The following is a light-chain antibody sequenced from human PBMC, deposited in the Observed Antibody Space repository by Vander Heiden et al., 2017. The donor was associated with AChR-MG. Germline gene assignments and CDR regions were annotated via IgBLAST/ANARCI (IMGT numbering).Light chain of an antibody. CDR1: QSVSSY. V-gene: IGKV3-11*01. CDR2: EAS. Sequence: EIVLTQSPATLSLSPGERATLSCRASQSVSSYLAWYQQKPGQTPRLLIYEASNRATGIPARFSGSGSGTDFTLTISSLEPEDFAVYYCQQRSNWPYTFGQRTKLEIK. J-gene: IGKJ2*01. CDR3: QQRSNWPYT.